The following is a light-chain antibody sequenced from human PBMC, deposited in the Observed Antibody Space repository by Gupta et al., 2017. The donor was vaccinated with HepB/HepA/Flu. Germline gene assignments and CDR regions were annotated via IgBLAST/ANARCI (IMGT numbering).Light chain of an antibody. CDR2: TNN. CDR1: SANLGAGSD. J-gene: IGLJ3*02. Sequence: QSVLTQPHSVSGAPGQTVTISCTGNSANLGAGSDVQWYKKLRGTAHKLLIYTNNNRPSGVPVRFSGSTAGTSASPTITVLQADDEADYYWQSYDTSHDGWVFGGGTKLTVL. CDR3: QSYDTSHDGWV. V-gene: IGLV1-40*01.